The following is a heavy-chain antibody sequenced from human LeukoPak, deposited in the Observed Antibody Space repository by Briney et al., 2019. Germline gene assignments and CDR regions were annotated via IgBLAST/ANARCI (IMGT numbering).Heavy chain of an antibody. J-gene: IGHJ4*02. CDR3: AKCMSSTGVCLNFDY. Sequence: GGSLRLSCEASGFTFFNYAMSWVRQAPGKGLQWVSGIGSDSATFYTDSVKGRFTISRDNSKNTVYLHIDSLGTEDTAVCYCAKCMSSTGVCLNFDYWGQGILVAVST. CDR1: GFTFFNYA. CDR2: IGSDSAT. V-gene: IGHV3-23*01. D-gene: IGHD2-21*02.